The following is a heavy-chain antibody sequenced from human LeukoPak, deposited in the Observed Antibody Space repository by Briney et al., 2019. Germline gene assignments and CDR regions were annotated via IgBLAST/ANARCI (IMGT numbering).Heavy chain of an antibody. V-gene: IGHV5-51*01. J-gene: IGHJ3*02. CDR1: GYSFTSYW. Sequence: GESLQISCKGSGYSFTSYWIGWVRQMPGKGLGWMGIIYPGDSDTRYSPSFQGQVTISADKSISTAYLQWSSLKASDTAMYYCARPRDILTGYFGGAFDIWGQGTMVTVSS. D-gene: IGHD3-9*01. CDR2: IYPGDSDT. CDR3: ARPRDILTGYFGGAFDI.